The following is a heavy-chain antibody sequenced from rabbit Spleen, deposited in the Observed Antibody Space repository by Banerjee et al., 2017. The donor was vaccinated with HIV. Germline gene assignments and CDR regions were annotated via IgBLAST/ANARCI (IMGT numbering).Heavy chain of an antibody. J-gene: IGHJ4*01. CDR1: GVSFSSSSY. D-gene: IGHD8-1*01. CDR2: IDSGSSGFT. V-gene: IGHV1S45*01. Sequence: QEQLVESRGGLVQPGESLTLTCTASGVSFSSSSYMCWVRQAPGKGLEWIACIDSGSSGFTYFATWAKGRFTISKTSSTTVTLQMTRLTAADTATYFCARDAGRGDYIDGVFNLWGQGTLVTVS. CDR3: ARDAGRGDYIDGVFNL.